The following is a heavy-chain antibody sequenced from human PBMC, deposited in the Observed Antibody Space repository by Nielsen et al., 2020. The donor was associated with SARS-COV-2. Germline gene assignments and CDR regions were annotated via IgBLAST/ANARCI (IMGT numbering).Heavy chain of an antibody. V-gene: IGHV4-31*03. CDR2: IYYSGST. J-gene: IGHJ4*02. Sequence: SETLSLTCTVSGGSISSGGYCWSWIRQHPGKGLEWIGYIYYSGSTYYNPSLKSRVTISVDTSKNQFSLKLSSVTAADTAVYYCARWLTGTGDYWGQGTLVTVSS. CDR3: ARWLTGTGDY. CDR1: GGSISSGGYC. D-gene: IGHD1-20*01.